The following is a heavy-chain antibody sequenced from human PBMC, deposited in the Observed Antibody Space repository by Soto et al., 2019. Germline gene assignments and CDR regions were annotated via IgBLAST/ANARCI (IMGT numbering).Heavy chain of an antibody. D-gene: IGHD2-15*01. Sequence: SGPTLVNPTQTLTLTCTFSGFSLSTSGVGVGWIRQPPGKALEWLALIYWDDDKRYSPSLKSRLTITKDTSKNQVVLTMTNIDPVDTATYYCAHPQRYCSDVSCQFDPVAFDYWGHGTLVTVSS. V-gene: IGHV2-5*02. CDR3: AHPQRYCSDVSCQFDPVAFDY. CDR1: GFSLSTSGVG. CDR2: IYWDDDK. J-gene: IGHJ4*01.